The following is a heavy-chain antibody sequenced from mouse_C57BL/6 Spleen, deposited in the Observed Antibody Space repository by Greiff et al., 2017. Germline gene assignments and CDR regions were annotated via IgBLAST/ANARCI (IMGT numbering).Heavy chain of an antibody. CDR3: AKGGYDYGRDAMDY. Sequence: VKLVESGPGLVQPSQSLSITCTASGFSLTSYGVHWVRQSPGKGLEWLGGIWRGGSTDYNAAFMSRLSITKDNSKGQVYFKMNSLQADDTAIYYCAKGGYDYGRDAMDYWGQGTSVTVSS. J-gene: IGHJ4*01. CDR1: GFSLTSYG. D-gene: IGHD2-4*01. CDR2: IWRGGST. V-gene: IGHV2-5*01.